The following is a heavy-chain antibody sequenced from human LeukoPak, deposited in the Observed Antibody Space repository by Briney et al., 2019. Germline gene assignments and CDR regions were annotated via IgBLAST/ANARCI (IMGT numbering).Heavy chain of an antibody. J-gene: IGHJ6*02. CDR2: ISYDGSNK. CDR3: AGPSGSLWYYGMDV. CDR1: GFTFSSYA. Sequence: GRSLRLSCAASGFTFSSYAMHWVRQAPGKGLEWVAVISYDGSNKYYADSVKGRFTISRDNSKNTLYLQMNSLRAEDTAVYYCAGPSGSLWYYGMDVWGQGTTVTVSS. V-gene: IGHV3-30-3*01. D-gene: IGHD1-26*01.